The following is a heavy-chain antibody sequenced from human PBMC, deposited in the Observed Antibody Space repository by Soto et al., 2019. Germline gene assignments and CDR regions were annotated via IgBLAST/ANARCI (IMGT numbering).Heavy chain of an antibody. CDR2: IIPIFGTA. CDR1: GGTFSSYA. V-gene: IGHV1-69*13. Sequence: VKVSCKASGGTFSSYAISWVRQAPGQGLEWMGGIIPIFGTANYAQKFQGRVTITADESTSTAYMELSSLRSEDTAVYYCAREANYYDSSGYHNWFDPWGQGTPGHRLL. CDR3: AREANYYDSSGYHNWFDP. J-gene: IGHJ5*02. D-gene: IGHD3-22*01.